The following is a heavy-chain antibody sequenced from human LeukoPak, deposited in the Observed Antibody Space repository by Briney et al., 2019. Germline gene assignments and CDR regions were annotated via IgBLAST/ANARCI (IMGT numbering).Heavy chain of an antibody. D-gene: IGHD6-13*01. CDR1: GFTFSNYE. J-gene: IGHJ5*02. CDR2: ISSSGSTI. Sequence: GGSLRLSCAASGFTFSNYEMNWVRQAPGKGLEWVSYISSSGSTIYYADSVKGRFTISRDNAKNSLYLQMNSLRAEDTAVYYCARDRSSSSWSGYNWFDPWGQGTLVTVSS. CDR3: ARDRSSSSWSGYNWFDP. V-gene: IGHV3-48*03.